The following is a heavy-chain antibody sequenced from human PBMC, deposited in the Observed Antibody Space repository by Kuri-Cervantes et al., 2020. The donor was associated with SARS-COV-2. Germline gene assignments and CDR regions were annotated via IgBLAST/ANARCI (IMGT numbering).Heavy chain of an antibody. Sequence: SETLSLTCTVSGGSISSSSYYWGWIRQPPGKGLEWIGSIYYSGSTYYNPSLKSRVTISVDTSKNQFSLKLSSVTAADTAVYYCARTQLGTNMDVWGKGTTVTVSS. CDR1: GGSISSSSYY. D-gene: IGHD7-27*01. CDR3: ARTQLGTNMDV. V-gene: IGHV4-39*01. CDR2: IYYSGST. J-gene: IGHJ6*03.